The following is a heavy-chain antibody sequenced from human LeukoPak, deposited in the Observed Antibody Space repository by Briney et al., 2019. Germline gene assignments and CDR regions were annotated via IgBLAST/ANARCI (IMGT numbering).Heavy chain of an antibody. V-gene: IGHV4-39*07. Sequence: SETLSLTCTVSSGSISSSNYFWGWIRQPPGKGLEWIGIIYYVGNTYYNPSLKSRVTISVDTSKNQFSLKLSSVTAADTAVYYCARGYCTNAVCSLGPTQAWGQGTLVTVSS. J-gene: IGHJ4*02. CDR2: IYYVGNT. CDR3: ARGYCTNAVCSLGPTQA. D-gene: IGHD2-8*01. CDR1: SGSISSSNYF.